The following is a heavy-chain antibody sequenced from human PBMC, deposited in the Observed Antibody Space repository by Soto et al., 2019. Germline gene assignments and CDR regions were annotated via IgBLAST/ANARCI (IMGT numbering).Heavy chain of an antibody. D-gene: IGHD3-22*01. CDR3: ARDLGGYDSTRYNWFDP. Sequence: PSPALSLTCAISGGSVSSNSAAWNWTRPSPSRGLEWLGRTYYRSKWYNDYAVSVKSRITINPDTSKNQFSLQLNSVTPEDTAVYYCARDLGGYDSTRYNWFDPWGQGTLVTVSS. CDR2: TYYRSKWYN. V-gene: IGHV6-1*01. J-gene: IGHJ5*02. CDR1: GGSVSSNSAA.